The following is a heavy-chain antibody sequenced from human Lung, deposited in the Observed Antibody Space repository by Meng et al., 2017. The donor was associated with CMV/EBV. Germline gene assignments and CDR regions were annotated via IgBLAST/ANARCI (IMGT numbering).Heavy chain of an antibody. V-gene: IGHV3-23*01. D-gene: IGHD4-23*01. CDR2: LSGSGGAT. CDR1: GFTFSNYA. CDR3: ARNPGGRPNWFDT. Sequence: GGSLRLSCAASGFTFSNYAMSWVRQAPGRGLEWVSALSGSGGATYYADSVKGRFTISRDNSKSTVYLQMKSLRAEDTAVYYCARNPGGRPNWFDTWGQGTXVTVSS. J-gene: IGHJ5*02.